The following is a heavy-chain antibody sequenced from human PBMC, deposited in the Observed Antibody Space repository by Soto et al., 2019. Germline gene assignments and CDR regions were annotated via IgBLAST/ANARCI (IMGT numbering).Heavy chain of an antibody. CDR3: ARHFITMVRGVIVAFDI. J-gene: IGHJ3*02. CDR1: GGSISSSSYY. Sequence: PSETLSLTCTVSGGSISSSSYYWGWIRQPPGKGLEWIGSIYYSGSTYYNPSLKSRVTISVDTSKNQFSLKLSSVTAADTAVYYCARHFITMVRGVIVAFDIWGQGTMVTVSS. CDR2: IYYSGST. V-gene: IGHV4-39*01. D-gene: IGHD3-10*01.